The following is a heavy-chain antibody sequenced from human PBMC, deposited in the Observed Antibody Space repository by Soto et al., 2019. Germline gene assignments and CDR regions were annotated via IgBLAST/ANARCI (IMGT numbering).Heavy chain of an antibody. Sequence: QVQLVQSGAEVKNPGASVKVSCKTSGYTFTKYGVGWVRQAPGQGLEWMGWISGSSVNANYAEKVQGRITLTTDTSKSTAYIELRSIRSDDTAVYYCAREMAGLGGEYDYWGQGTLVTVSS. D-gene: IGHD3-16*01. J-gene: IGHJ4*02. CDR3: AREMAGLGGEYDY. V-gene: IGHV1-18*01. CDR1: GYTFTKYG. CDR2: ISGSSVNA.